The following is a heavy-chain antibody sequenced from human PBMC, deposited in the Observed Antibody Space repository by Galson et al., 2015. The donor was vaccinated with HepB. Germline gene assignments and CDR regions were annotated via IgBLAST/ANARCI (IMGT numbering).Heavy chain of an antibody. CDR2: ISYDGSNK. D-gene: IGHD2-2*01. CDR3: AREVDAPAMDV. V-gene: IGHV3-30-3*01. CDR1: GFTFSSYA. Sequence: SLRLSCAASGFTFSSYAMHWVRQAPGKGLEWVAVISYDGSNKYYADSVKGRFTISRDNSKNTLYLQMNSLRAEDTAVYYCAREVDAPAMDVWGQGTLVTVSS. J-gene: IGHJ6*02.